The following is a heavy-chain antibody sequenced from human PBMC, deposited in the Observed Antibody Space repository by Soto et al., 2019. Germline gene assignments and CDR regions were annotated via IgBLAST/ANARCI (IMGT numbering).Heavy chain of an antibody. J-gene: IGHJ3*02. V-gene: IGHV3-23*01. CDR2: ISYGGGTT. Sequence: GGSLRLSCAASRFTFSSYAMHWVRQAPGKGLEWVSAISYGGGTTYYADSVKGRFTISRDNSKNTLYLQMNSLRAEDTAVYDCAGYVDSNRAFYIWGQGTMVTVSS. D-gene: IGHD5-18*01. CDR1: RFTFSSYA. CDR3: AGYVDSNRAFYI.